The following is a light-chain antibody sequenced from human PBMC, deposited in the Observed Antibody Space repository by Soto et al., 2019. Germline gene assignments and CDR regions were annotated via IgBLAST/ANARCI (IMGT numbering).Light chain of an antibody. V-gene: IGKV1-5*03. CDR2: KAS. CDR1: QPISSG. CDR3: QHYNSYSEA. J-gene: IGKJ1*01. Sequence: DIQMTQSPSTLSGSVGDRVTITCRASQPISSGLAWYQQKPGKAPKLLIYKASTLNSGVPSRFSGSGAGTDFTLTISSLQPDDFATYYCQHYNSYSEAFGQGTKVELK.